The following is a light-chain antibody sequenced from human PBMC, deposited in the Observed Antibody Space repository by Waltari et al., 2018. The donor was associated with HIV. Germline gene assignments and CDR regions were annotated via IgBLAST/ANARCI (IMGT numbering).Light chain of an antibody. CDR1: QTVNTY. V-gene: IGKV1-5*03. CDR3: QQYNSYFRT. Sequence: DIQMTQSPSTLSASIGAVITITCRASQTVNTYLAWYQQKSGKAPKLLIYQASTLNTAVPSRFAASASGTDFTLTISGLQPDDFATYYCQQYNSYFRTFGQGTRV. J-gene: IGKJ1*01. CDR2: QAS.